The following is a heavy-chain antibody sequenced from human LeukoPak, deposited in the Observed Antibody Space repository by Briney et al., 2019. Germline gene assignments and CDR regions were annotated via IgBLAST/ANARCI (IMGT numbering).Heavy chain of an antibody. CDR1: GFTFDDYA. Sequence: PGGSLRLSCAASGFTFDDYAMHWVRQAPGKGLEWVPGISWNSGSIGYADSVKGRFTISRDNAKNSLYLQMNSLRAEDTALYYCAKDIIRRLSSGWWSYGMDVWGQGTTVTVSS. CDR3: AKDIIRRLSSGWWSYGMDV. D-gene: IGHD6-19*01. CDR2: ISWNSGSI. V-gene: IGHV3-9*01. J-gene: IGHJ6*02.